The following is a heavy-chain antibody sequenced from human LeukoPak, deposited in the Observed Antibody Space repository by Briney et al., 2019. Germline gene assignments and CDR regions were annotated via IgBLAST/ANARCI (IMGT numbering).Heavy chain of an antibody. V-gene: IGHV5-51*01. Sequence: GESLEISCKGSGYSFTSYWIGWVRQMPGKGPEWMGIIYPGDSDTRYSPSFQGQVTISADKSISTAYLQWSSLKASDTAMYYCARRDTDYGDPFDYWGQGTLVTVSS. CDR2: IYPGDSDT. CDR3: ARRDTDYGDPFDY. CDR1: GYSFTSYW. D-gene: IGHD4-17*01. J-gene: IGHJ4*02.